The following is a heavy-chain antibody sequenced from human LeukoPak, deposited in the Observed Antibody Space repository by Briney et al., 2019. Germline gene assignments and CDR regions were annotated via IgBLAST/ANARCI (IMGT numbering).Heavy chain of an antibody. J-gene: IGHJ3*02. V-gene: IGHV4-34*01. CDR3: ARDSYDILTGSLRGFDI. D-gene: IGHD3-9*01. CDR2: INHSGST. CDR1: GGSFSGYY. Sequence: SETLSLTCAVYGGSFSGYYWSWIRQPPGKGLEWIGEINHSGSTNYNPSLKSRVTISVDTSKNQFSLKLSSVTAADTAVYYCARDSYDILTGSLRGFDIWGQGTMVTVSS.